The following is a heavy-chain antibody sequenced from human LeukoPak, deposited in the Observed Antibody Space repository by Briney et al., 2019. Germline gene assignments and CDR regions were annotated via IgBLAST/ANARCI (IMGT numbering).Heavy chain of an antibody. CDR3: ARDIYDTWSLHYYMDI. D-gene: IGHD3-9*01. J-gene: IGHJ6*03. CDR2: VHYSGTT. Sequence: SETLSLTCTVSGGPMNNFYWSWIRQPPGKGLEWIAYVHYSGTTEYNPSLKSRVTVSLDTSSNQFSLRVTSTTAADTAVYYCARDIYDTWSLHYYMDIWGKGTTVIVSS. CDR1: GGPMNNFY. V-gene: IGHV4-59*01.